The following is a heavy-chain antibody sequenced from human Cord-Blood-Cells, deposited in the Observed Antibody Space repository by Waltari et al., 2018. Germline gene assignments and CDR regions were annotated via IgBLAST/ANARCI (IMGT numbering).Heavy chain of an antibody. V-gene: IGHV4-34*01. J-gene: IGHJ3*02. D-gene: IGHD6-19*01. CDR3: ARLAVAGTGDAFDI. CDR2: NNHSGRT. Sequence: QVQLQQWGAGLLKPSETLSLTCAVYGGSFSGYYWSWIRQPPGKGLEWIGENNHSGRTHYNPSLKSRVTISVDTSKNQFSLKLSSVNAADTAVYYCARLAVAGTGDAFDIWGQGTMVTDSS. CDR1: GGSFSGYY.